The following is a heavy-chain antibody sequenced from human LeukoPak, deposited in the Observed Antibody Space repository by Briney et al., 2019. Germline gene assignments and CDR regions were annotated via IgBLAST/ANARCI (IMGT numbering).Heavy chain of an antibody. J-gene: IGHJ6*02. V-gene: IGHV3-23*01. Sequence: PGGSLRLSCAGSGFTFSSYAMNWVRQAPGKGLEWVSAISGSGGSTYYADSVKGRFTISRDNSKNTLYLQMNSLRAEDTAVYYCAKDYRSSFPYYYYGMDVWGQGTTVTVSS. CDR3: AKDYRSSFPYYYYGMDV. CDR1: GFTFSSYA. D-gene: IGHD6-6*01. CDR2: ISGSGGST.